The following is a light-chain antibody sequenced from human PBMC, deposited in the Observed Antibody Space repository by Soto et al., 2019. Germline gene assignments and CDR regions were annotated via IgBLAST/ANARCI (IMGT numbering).Light chain of an antibody. CDR2: SNN. Sequence: QSVLTQPPSASGTPGQRVTISCSGSRSNIGTNYVYWYQHLPGTAPKLLIYSNNRRPSGISSRFSGSKSGNTASLTISGLQAEDEADYYCASYTSSRTSVIFGRGTKLTVL. CDR1: RSNIGTNY. V-gene: IGLV1-47*02. J-gene: IGLJ2*01. CDR3: ASYTSSRTSVI.